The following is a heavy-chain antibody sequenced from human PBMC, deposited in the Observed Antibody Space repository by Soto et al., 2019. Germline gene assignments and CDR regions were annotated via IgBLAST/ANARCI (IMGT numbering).Heavy chain of an antibody. CDR1: GDSVPRNSAA. D-gene: IGHD6-13*01. J-gene: IGHJ5*02. Sequence: SQAQSGTCAISGDSVPRNSAAWHWIRQSPSRGLEWLGRTYYRSKWSNAYAVSVKSRITINPDTSKNQFSLQLNSVTPEDTAVYYCARDQSRGSESSSWYNWSDPWGQATPV. V-gene: IGHV6-1*01. CDR2: TYYRSKWSN. CDR3: ARDQSRGSESSSWYNWSDP.